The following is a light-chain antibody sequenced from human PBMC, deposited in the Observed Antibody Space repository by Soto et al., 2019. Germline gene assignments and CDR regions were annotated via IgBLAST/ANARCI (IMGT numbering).Light chain of an antibody. CDR3: AAWDDSLNEV. CDR2: SNN. V-gene: IGLV1-44*01. CDR1: SSNIGSNT. Sequence: QSVLTQPPSASWTPGQRVTISCSGSSSNIGSNTVNWYQQLPGTAPKLLIYSNNRRPSGVPDRFSGSKSGTSASLAISGLQSEDEADYYCAAWDDSLNEVFGGGTQLTVL. J-gene: IGLJ2*01.